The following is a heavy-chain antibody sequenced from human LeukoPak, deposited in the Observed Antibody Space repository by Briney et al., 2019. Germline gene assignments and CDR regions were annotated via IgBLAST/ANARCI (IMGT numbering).Heavy chain of an antibody. CDR3: ATVKYYDILTGYPSPYYFDY. CDR2: FDPEDGET. V-gene: IGHV1-24*01. D-gene: IGHD3-9*01. Sequence: ASVKVSCKVSGYTLTELSMHWVRQAPGKGLEWMGGFDPEDGETIYAQKFQGRVTMTEDTSTDTAYMELSSLRSEDTAVYYCATVKYYDILTGYPSPYYFDYWGQGTLVTVSS. CDR1: GYTLTELS. J-gene: IGHJ4*02.